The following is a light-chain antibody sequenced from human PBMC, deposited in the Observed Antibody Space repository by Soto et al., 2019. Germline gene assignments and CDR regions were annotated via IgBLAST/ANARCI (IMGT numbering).Light chain of an antibody. V-gene: IGLV2-14*01. CDR3: NSYTSASFYV. CDR1: TSDIAGSNY. J-gene: IGLJ1*01. CDR2: EVT. Sequence: QSVLSQPASVSGSPGQSITISCTGTTSDIAGSNYVSWYQQHPGKAPKLLIYEVTSRASGVSHRFSGSKSGNTASLPISGLQAEGEAEYYCNSYTSASFYVFGTGTKVTVL.